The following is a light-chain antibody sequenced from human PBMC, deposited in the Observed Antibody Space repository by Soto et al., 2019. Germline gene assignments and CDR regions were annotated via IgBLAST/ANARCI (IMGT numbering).Light chain of an antibody. CDR3: QQYYSTPRT. Sequence: DIVMTQSPDSLAVSLGERATINSKSSQSVLYSSNNKNYLAWYQQKPGQPPKLLIYWASTRESGVPDRFSGSGSGTDFTLTISSLQAADVAVYYCQQYYSTPRTFGQGTKLEIK. CDR1: QSVLYSSNNKNY. J-gene: IGKJ2*02. V-gene: IGKV4-1*01. CDR2: WAS.